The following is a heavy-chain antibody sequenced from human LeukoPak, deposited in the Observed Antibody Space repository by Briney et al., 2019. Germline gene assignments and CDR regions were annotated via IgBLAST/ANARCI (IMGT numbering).Heavy chain of an antibody. CDR1: GFTFSSYA. D-gene: IGHD3-10*01. J-gene: IGHJ4*02. CDR3: AKGPSSVRGVPYYFDY. CDR2: ISYSGDST. Sequence: PGGSLRLSCAASGFTFSSYAMSWVRQAPGEGLEWVSTISYSGDSTYYADSVKGRFTISRDNSKNTLYLQMNSLRAEDTAVYYCAKGPSSVRGVPYYFDYWGQGTLVTVSS. V-gene: IGHV3-23*01.